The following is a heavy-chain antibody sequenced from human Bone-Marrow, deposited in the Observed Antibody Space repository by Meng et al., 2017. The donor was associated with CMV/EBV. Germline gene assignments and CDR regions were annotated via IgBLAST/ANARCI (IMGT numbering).Heavy chain of an antibody. CDR3: ARSTWYDYFDP. CDR1: GPTFTGYY. CDR2: VSPNTGAT. J-gene: IGHJ5*02. V-gene: IGHV1-2*02. Sequence: ASVKVSCKASGPTFTGYYLHWVRQAPGQGLQWLGWVSPNTGATQYAENFQGRVTFSRDTFTTTAYMELTSLTSDDTAVYYCARSTWYDYFDPWGQGTLVTVSS. D-gene: IGHD6-13*01.